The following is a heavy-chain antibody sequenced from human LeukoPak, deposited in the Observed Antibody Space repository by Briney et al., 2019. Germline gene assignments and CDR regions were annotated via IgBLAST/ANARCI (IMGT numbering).Heavy chain of an antibody. CDR2: ISYDGSNK. CDR3: AKDRVGGILTGYIDY. CDR1: GFTFSSYG. V-gene: IGHV3-30*18. D-gene: IGHD3-9*01. Sequence: PGGSLRLSCAASGFTFSSYGMHRVRQAPGKGLEWVAVISYDGSNKYYADSVKGRFTISRDNSKNTLYLQMNSLRAEDTAVYYCAKDRVGGILTGYIDYWGQGTLVTVSS. J-gene: IGHJ4*02.